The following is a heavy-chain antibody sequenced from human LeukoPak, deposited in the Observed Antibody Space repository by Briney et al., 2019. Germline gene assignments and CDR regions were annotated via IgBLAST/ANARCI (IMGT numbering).Heavy chain of an antibody. CDR2: IYTSGST. V-gene: IGHV4-4*07. CDR1: GGSISSYY. D-gene: IGHD6-13*01. CDR3: AREGIAAAGGSGWFDP. Sequence: PSETLSLTCTVSGGSISSYYWSWIRQPAGKGLEWIGRIYTSGSTNYNPSLKSRVTMSVDTSKNQFSLKLSSVTAADTAVYYCAREGIAAAGGSGWFDPWGQGTLVTVSS. J-gene: IGHJ5*02.